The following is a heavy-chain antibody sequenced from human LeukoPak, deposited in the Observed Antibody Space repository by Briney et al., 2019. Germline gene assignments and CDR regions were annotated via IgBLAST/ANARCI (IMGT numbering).Heavy chain of an antibody. CDR1: GFDFSSNG. Sequence: SGGSLRLSCAASGFDFSSNGMHWGRHAPGQGLVWVSRSKGDGISTNYSDSVKGRFTISRDIANNTLYLQMNSLRAEDTGVYYCAKDHYWSIDYWGRGTLVTVSS. CDR3: AKDHYWSIDY. CDR2: SKGDGIST. V-gene: IGHV3-74*01. D-gene: IGHD3-3*01. J-gene: IGHJ4*02.